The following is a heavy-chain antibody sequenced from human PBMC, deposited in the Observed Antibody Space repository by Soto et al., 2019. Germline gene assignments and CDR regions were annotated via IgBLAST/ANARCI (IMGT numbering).Heavy chain of an antibody. D-gene: IGHD3-3*01. J-gene: IGHJ5*02. CDR3: ARGRITIFGVVIPTTWFDP. V-gene: IGHV1-8*01. CDR1: GYTFTSYD. Sequence: ASVKVSCKASGYTFTSYDINWVRQATGQGLEWMGWMNPNSGNTGYAQKFQGRVTMTRNTSISTAYMELSSLRSEDTAAYYCARGRITIFGVVIPTTWFDPWGQGTLVTVSS. CDR2: MNPNSGNT.